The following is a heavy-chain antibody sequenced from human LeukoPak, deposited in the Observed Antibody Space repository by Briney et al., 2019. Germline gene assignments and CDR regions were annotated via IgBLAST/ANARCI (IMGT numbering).Heavy chain of an antibody. CDR3: ARQGSIAVAGTSYYGMDV. J-gene: IGHJ6*02. V-gene: IGHV1-8*01. CDR1: GYTFTSYD. Sequence: ASVKVSCKASGYTFTSYDINWVRQATGQGLEWMGWMNPNSGNTGYAQKFQGRVTMTRNTSISTAYMELSSQRSEDTAVYYCARQGSIAVAGTSYYGMDVWGQGTTVTVSS. CDR2: MNPNSGNT. D-gene: IGHD6-19*01.